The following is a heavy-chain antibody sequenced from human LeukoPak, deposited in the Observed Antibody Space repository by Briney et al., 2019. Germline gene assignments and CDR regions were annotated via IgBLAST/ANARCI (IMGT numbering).Heavy chain of an antibody. V-gene: IGHV4-59*01. D-gene: IGHD6-13*01. Sequence: SETLSLTCTVSGGSISTYYWSWIRQPPGKGLEWIGYIYYSGSTNYNPSLKSRVSISVDTSKNQFSLKLSSVTAADTAVYYCARGGAAAGVWGQGTLVTVSS. J-gene: IGHJ4*02. CDR3: ARGGAAAGV. CDR1: GGSISTYY. CDR2: IYYSGST.